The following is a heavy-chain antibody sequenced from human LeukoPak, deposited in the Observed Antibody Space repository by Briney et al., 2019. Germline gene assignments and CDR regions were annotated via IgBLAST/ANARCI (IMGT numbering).Heavy chain of an antibody. D-gene: IGHD3-22*01. V-gene: IGHV3-23*01. CDR2: ISGSGGST. J-gene: IGHJ4*02. Sequence: GGSLRLSCAASGFTFSSYAMSWVRQAPGKGLEWVSAISGSGGSTYYADSVKDRFTISRDNSKNTLYLQMNSLRAEDTAVYYCAKDLQRSYYDSSGYYDYWGQGTLVTVSS. CDR3: AKDLQRSYYDSSGYYDY. CDR1: GFTFSSYA.